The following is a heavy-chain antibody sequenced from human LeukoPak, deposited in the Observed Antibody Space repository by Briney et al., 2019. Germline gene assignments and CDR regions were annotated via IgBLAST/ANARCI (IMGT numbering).Heavy chain of an antibody. V-gene: IGHV3-23*01. D-gene: IGHD3-22*01. CDR1: GFTFSSYA. CDR3: AKQHSSGYYFFDY. J-gene: IGHJ4*02. CDR2: ISGSGGST. Sequence: GGSLSLSCAASGFTFSSYAMSWVRQAPGKGLEWVSAISGSGGSTYYADSVKGRFTISRDNSKNTLYLQMNSLRAEDTAVYYCAKQHSSGYYFFDYWGQGTLVTVSS.